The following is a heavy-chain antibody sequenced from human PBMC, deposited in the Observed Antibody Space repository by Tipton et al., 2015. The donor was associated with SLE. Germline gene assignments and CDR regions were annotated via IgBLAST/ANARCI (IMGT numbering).Heavy chain of an antibody. J-gene: IGHJ6*03. CDR1: GGSFSGHY. CDR2: INHTGST. CDR3: ARGSYYMDV. Sequence: TLSLTCAVYGGSFSGHYWSWIRQPPGKGLEWIGEINHTGSTNYNPSHKSRVTISEDTSKSEFSLNLRSVTAADTAVYYCARGSYYMDVWDKGTTVTVSS. V-gene: IGHV4-34*01.